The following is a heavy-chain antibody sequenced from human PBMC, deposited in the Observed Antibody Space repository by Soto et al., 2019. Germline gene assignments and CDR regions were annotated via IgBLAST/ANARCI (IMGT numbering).Heavy chain of an antibody. V-gene: IGHV4-39*01. CDR3: AITMVRGVAVDY. CDR1: GGSISSSSYY. D-gene: IGHD3-10*01. CDR2: IYYSGST. J-gene: IGHJ4*02. Sequence: PSETLSLTCTVSGGSISSSSYYWGLIRQPPGKGLEWIGSIYYSGSTYYNPSLKSRVTISVDTSKNQFSLKLSSVTAADTAVYYCAITMVRGVAVDYWGQGTLVTVSS.